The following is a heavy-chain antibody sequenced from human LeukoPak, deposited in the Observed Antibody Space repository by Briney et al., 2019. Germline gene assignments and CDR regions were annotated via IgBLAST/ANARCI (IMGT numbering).Heavy chain of an antibody. CDR1: GYTFTSYY. D-gene: IGHD2-21*02. CDR2: INPSGGST. Sequence: ASVKVSCKASGYTFTSYYMHWVRQAPGQGLEWMGIINPSGGSTSYAQKFQGRVTMTRDTSTSTVYMELSSLGSEDTAVYYCARGRDCGGDCYSGSSFDYWGQGTLVTVSS. V-gene: IGHV1-46*01. J-gene: IGHJ4*02. CDR3: ARGRDCGGDCYSGSSFDY.